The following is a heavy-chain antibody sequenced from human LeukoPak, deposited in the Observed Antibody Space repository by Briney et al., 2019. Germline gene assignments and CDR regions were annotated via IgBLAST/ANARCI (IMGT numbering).Heavy chain of an antibody. CDR2: LSTSSSYI. J-gene: IGHJ3*02. V-gene: IGHV3-21*01. CDR3: ARSRRDGDYLFNAFDI. Sequence: GGTLRLSCAASGFTFSSYGMSWVRQAPGKGLEWVSSLSTSSSYIYYADSVKGRFTVSRDNARNSLELQMNSLRAEDTAVYYCARSRRDGDYLFNAFDIWGQGTMVTVSS. D-gene: IGHD4-17*01. CDR1: GFTFSSYG.